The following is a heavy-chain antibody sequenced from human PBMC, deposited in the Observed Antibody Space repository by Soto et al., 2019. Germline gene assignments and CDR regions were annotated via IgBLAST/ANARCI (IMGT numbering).Heavy chain of an antibody. J-gene: IGHJ6*02. CDR1: GFIFSSYQ. D-gene: IGHD4-17*01. Sequence: GGSLRLSCAASGFIFSSYQMNWVRQAPGKGLEWIVYFSESDNTTFYADSVKGRFSISSDNAKNSLYLQMNSLRAEDSAVYYCARFDYDSDYYYGMDVWGQGTTVTVSS. CDR2: FSESDNTT. CDR3: ARFDYDSDYYYGMDV. V-gene: IGHV3-48*03.